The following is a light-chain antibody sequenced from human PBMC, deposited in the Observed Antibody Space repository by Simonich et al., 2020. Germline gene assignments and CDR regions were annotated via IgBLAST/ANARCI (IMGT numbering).Light chain of an antibody. J-gene: IGKJ1*01. CDR2: LGS. V-gene: IGKV2-28*01. CDR1: QSLLHSNGFNY. Sequence: DIVMTQSPLSLPVTPGEPASISCRSSQSLLHSNGFNYLDWYLQTPGQSPQLLIYLGSNRASGGPNRVRGSGSGTDFTLKISRVEAEDVGVYYCMQALQTWTFGQGTKVEIK. CDR3: MQALQTWT.